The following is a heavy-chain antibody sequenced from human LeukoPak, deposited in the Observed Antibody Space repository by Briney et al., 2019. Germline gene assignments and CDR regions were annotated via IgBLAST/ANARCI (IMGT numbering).Heavy chain of an antibody. CDR1: GFTFSSYW. Sequence: TGGSLRLSCAASGFTFSSYWMHWVRQAPGKGLEWVSYISSSGSTIYYADSVKGRFTISRDNAKNSLYLQMNSLRAEDTAVYYCARGSATKYDIAYMDVWGKGTTVTISS. J-gene: IGHJ6*03. V-gene: IGHV3-48*04. CDR3: ARGSATKYDIAYMDV. CDR2: ISSSGSTI. D-gene: IGHD3-9*01.